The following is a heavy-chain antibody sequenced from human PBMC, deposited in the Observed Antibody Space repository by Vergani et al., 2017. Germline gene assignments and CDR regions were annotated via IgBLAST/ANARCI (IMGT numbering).Heavy chain of an antibody. CDR3: ARLYGDYVYLLDY. CDR1: GYTFTSYG. J-gene: IGHJ4*02. Sequence: QVQLVQSGAEVKKPGASVKVSCKASGYTFTSYGISCVRQAPGQGLEWMGWISAYNGNTNYAQKLQGRVTMTTDTSTSTAEMELRSLRSDDTAGYYCARLYGDYVYLLDYWGQGTLVTVSS. CDR2: ISAYNGNT. V-gene: IGHV1-18*01. D-gene: IGHD4-17*01.